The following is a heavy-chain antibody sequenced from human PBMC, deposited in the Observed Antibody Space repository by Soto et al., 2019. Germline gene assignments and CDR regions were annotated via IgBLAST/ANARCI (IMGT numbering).Heavy chain of an antibody. J-gene: IGHJ6*02. CDR1: GGSFSGYY. D-gene: IGHD7-27*01. CDR3: AAADWGYNFYYGMDV. V-gene: IGHV4-34*01. Sequence: PSETLSLTCAVYGGSFSGYYWSWIRQPPGKGLEWIGEINQSGSTNYKSSLKSRVTISVDTSKNQFSLKLSSVTAADTAVYYCAAADWGYNFYYGMDVWGQGTTVTVSS. CDR2: INQSGST.